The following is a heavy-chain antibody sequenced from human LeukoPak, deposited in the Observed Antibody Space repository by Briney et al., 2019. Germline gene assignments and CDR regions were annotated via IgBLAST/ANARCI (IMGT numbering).Heavy chain of an antibody. CDR2: ISGSGGST. V-gene: IGHV3-23*01. CDR3: ARELRFYYFDY. Sequence: GGTLRLSCAASGFTFSSYGMSWVRQAPGKGLEWVSSISGSGGSTYHADSVKGRFTISRDNAKNSLYLQMNSLRAEDTAFYYCARELRFYYFDYWGQGTLVIVSS. CDR1: GFTFSSYG. D-gene: IGHD3-3*01. J-gene: IGHJ4*02.